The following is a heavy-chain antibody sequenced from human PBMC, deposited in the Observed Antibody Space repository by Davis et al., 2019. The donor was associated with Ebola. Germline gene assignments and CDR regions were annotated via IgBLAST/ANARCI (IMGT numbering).Heavy chain of an antibody. D-gene: IGHD3-22*01. CDR1: GDSVSSNSAA. Sequence: MPSETLSLTCAISGDSVSSNSAAWNWIRQSPSRGLEWLGRTYYRSKWFVDYAVSVKSRITINPDTSKNPFSLQLTSVTPEDTAVYYCARDPPYDQGYDYWGQGNLVNGSS. CDR3: ARDPPYDQGYDY. V-gene: IGHV6-1*01. CDR2: TYYRSKWFV. J-gene: IGHJ4*02.